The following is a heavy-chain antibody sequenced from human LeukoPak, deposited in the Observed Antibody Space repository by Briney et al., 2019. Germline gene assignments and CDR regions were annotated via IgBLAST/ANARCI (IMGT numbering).Heavy chain of an antibody. CDR2: SYYSGST. Sequence: SETLSLTCTVSGGSISSGGYYWSWIRQQPGKGLEWIGYSYYSGSTYYNPSLKSRVTISVDTSKNQFSLKLSSVTAADTAVYYSARGDCTNGVCYLSLYYYYGMDVWGQGTTVTVSS. V-gene: IGHV4-31*03. J-gene: IGHJ6*02. CDR3: ARGDCTNGVCYLSLYYYYGMDV. D-gene: IGHD2-8*01. CDR1: GGSISSGGYY.